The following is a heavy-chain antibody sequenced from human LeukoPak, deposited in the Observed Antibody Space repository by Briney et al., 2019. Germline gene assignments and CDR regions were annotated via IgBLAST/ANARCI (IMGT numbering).Heavy chain of an antibody. J-gene: IGHJ4*02. D-gene: IGHD3-16*01. CDR3: ARGPPRGGSSFDY. Sequence: ASVKVSCKASGYTFTGYYMHWVRQAPGQGLEWMGWINPNSGGTNYAQKFQGRVTMTRDTSISTAYMELSRLRSDDAAVYYCARGPPRGGSSFDYGDQGTLVTVSS. CDR2: INPNSGGT. CDR1: GYTFTGYY. V-gene: IGHV1-2*02.